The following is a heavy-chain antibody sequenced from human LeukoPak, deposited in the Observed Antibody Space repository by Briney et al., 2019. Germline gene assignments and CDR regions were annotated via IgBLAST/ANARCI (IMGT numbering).Heavy chain of an antibody. V-gene: IGHV3-74*01. J-gene: IGHJ4*02. CDR1: GFTFSSYG. CDR3: AKDWDDYYGSGSYFDY. D-gene: IGHD3-10*01. CDR2: INSDGSST. Sequence: GGSLRLSCAASGFTFSSYGMSWVRQAPGKGLVWVSRINSDGSSTSYADSVKGRLTMSRDNSKNTLYLQMNSLRAEDTAVYYCAKDWDDYYGSGSYFDYWGQGTLVTVSS.